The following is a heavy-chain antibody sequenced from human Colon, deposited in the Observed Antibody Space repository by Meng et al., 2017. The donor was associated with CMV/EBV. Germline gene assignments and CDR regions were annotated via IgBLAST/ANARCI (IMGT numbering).Heavy chain of an antibody. CDR3: ARHLSDPESDPFDP. CDR2: IKYTERT. CDR1: GDSIKSDIYY. Sequence: SETLSLTCTVSGDSIKSDIYYWDWIRQPPGKGLEWIGNIKYTERTFYSPSLRGRLTISVDTSSNEFSLKLSSVTAADTAVYYCARHLSDPESDPFDPWGQGILVTVSS. D-gene: IGHD2/OR15-2a*01. V-gene: IGHV4-39*01. J-gene: IGHJ5*02.